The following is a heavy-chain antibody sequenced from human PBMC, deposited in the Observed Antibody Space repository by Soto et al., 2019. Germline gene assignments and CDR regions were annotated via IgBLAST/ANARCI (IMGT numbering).Heavy chain of an antibody. V-gene: IGHV4-59*08. J-gene: IGHJ4*02. D-gene: IGHD3-10*01. CDR1: GGSISSYY. CDR3: ARLPTVGYYFDY. Sequence: KQSQTLSLTCTVSGGSISSYYWSWIRQPPGKGLEWIGYIYYSGSTNYNPSLKSRVTISVDTSKNQFSLKLSSVTAADTAVYYCARLPTVGYYFDYWGQGTLVTVSS. CDR2: IYYSGST.